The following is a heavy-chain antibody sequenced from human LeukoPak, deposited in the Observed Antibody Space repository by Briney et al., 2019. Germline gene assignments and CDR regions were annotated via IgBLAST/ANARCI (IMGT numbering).Heavy chain of an antibody. Sequence: SETLSLTCTVSGGSISGYHWTWIRQPAGKGLEWIGRIYTTGTTKYNPSLKSRVTMSVDTSKNQFSLKLTSVTAADTAVYYCARGRDYSDSNGYYYFDYWGQGTLVTVSS. D-gene: IGHD3-22*01. CDR3: ARGRDYSDSNGYYYFDY. CDR1: GGSISGYH. CDR2: IYTTGTT. V-gene: IGHV4-4*07. J-gene: IGHJ4*02.